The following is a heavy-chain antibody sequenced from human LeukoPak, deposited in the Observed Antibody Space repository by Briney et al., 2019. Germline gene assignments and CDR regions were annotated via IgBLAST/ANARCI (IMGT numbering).Heavy chain of an antibody. CDR2: ISGSGGTT. CDR1: GFTFSSYA. D-gene: IGHD3-22*01. J-gene: IGHJ4*02. V-gene: IGHV3-23*01. CDR3: AKGSYYDSSGSFYFDY. Sequence: PGGSLRLSCAASGFTFSSYAMSWVRQAPGKGLEWVSAISGSGGTTYYPDSVKGRFTISRDNSKNTLYVQVNSLGTEDTAAYYCAKGSYYDSSGSFYFDYWGQGTLVTVSS.